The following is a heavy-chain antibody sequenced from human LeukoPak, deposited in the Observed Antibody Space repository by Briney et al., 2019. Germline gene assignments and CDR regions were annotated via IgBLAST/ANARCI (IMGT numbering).Heavy chain of an antibody. D-gene: IGHD3-22*01. CDR1: GYTFTGYY. Sequence: SVKVSCKASGYTFTGYYMHWVRQAPGQGLEWMGGIIPIFGTANYAQKFQGRVTITADESTSTAYMELSSLRSEDTAVYYCASLRGYYDSSGSVEGWFDPWGQGTLVTVSS. CDR3: ASLRGYYDSSGSVEGWFDP. V-gene: IGHV1-69*13. J-gene: IGHJ5*02. CDR2: IIPIFGTA.